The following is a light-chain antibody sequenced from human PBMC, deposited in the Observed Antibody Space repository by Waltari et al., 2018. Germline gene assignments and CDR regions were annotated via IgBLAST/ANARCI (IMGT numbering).Light chain of an antibody. J-gene: IGKJ2*01. Sequence: EIVMTQSPATLSVSPGARATLSCRASQSVSSNLAWYQQKPGQAPRLLIYGASTRATGIPARFSGSGSGTEFTLTISSLQSEDFAVYYCQQYNYWYTFGQGTKLEIK. CDR2: GAS. V-gene: IGKV3-15*01. CDR1: QSVSSN. CDR3: QQYNYWYT.